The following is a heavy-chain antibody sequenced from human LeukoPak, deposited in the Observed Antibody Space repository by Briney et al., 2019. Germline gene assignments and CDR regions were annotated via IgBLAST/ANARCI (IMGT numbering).Heavy chain of an antibody. J-gene: IGHJ4*02. CDR3: AKSLRWQQLVHY. CDR2: IHEDGSDK. Sequence: AGGSLRLSCAASGFTFSSHWMSWVRQAPGKGLEWVACIHEDGSDKYYVDFVKGRFTISRGNSKNTLYLQMNSLRAEDTAVYYCAKSLRWQQLVHYWGQGTLVTVSS. V-gene: IGHV3-7*03. D-gene: IGHD6-13*01. CDR1: GFTFSSHW.